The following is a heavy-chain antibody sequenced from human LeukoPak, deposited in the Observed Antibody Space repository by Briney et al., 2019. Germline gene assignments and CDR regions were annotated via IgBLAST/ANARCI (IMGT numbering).Heavy chain of an antibody. J-gene: IGHJ6*03. D-gene: IGHD5-12*01. CDR3: ATGYSGYHSNYYYMDV. V-gene: IGHV3-21*01. CDR1: GFTFSSYS. CDR2: ISGGSSYI. Sequence: GGSLRLSCAASGFTFSSYSMNWVRQAPGKGLEWVSSISGGSSYIYYADSVKGRFTISRDNAKSSLYLQMNSLRAEDTAVYYCATGYSGYHSNYYYMDVWGKGTTVTVSS.